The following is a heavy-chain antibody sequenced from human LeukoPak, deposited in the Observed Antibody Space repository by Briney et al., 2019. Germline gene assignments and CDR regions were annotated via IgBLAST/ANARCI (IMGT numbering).Heavy chain of an antibody. CDR1: GFTFSTYA. CDR3: ASQQVVFNYLHY. D-gene: IGHD6-6*01. J-gene: IGHJ4*02. Sequence: GGSLRLSCAASGFTFSTYAMSWVRQAPGKGLEWVSVISGSDGTTDYADSVKGRFTISRDNSKNTLYLHMNSLRAEDTAVYYCASQQVVFNYLHYWGQGTLVTVSS. V-gene: IGHV3-23*01. CDR2: ISGSDGTT.